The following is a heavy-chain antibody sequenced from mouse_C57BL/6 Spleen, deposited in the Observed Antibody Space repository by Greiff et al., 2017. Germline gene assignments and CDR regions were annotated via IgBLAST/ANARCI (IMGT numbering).Heavy chain of an antibody. CDR3: ASVVATQDYFDD. Sequence: QVQLQQSGAELARPGASVKMSCKASGYTFTSYTMHWVKQRPGQGLEWIGYINPSSGYTKYNQKFKDKATLTADKSSSTAYMQLSSLTSEDSAVYYCASVVATQDYFDDWGQGTTLTVSS. D-gene: IGHD1-1*01. CDR2: INPSSGYT. V-gene: IGHV1-4*01. CDR1: GYTFTSYT. J-gene: IGHJ2*01.